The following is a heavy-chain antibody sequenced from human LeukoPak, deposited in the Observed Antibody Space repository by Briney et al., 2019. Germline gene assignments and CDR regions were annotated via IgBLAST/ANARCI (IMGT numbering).Heavy chain of an antibody. Sequence: GGSLRLSCAASGFTFSSYAMSWVRQAPGKGLEWVSAIGGDAVSTYYADSVKGRFSISRDNSKNTLYLQMNSLRADDTAVYYCAKDLWKADYWGQGTLITVSS. CDR3: AKDLWKADY. D-gene: IGHD3-3*01. J-gene: IGHJ4*02. CDR1: GFTFSSYA. V-gene: IGHV3-23*01. CDR2: IGGDAVST.